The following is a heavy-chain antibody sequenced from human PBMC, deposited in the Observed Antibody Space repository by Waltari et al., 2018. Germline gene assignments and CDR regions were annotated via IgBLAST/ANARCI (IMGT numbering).Heavy chain of an antibody. V-gene: IGHV4-59*01. CDR3: AREGWDDAFDI. J-gene: IGHJ3*02. CDR2: SYYSGST. D-gene: IGHD6-19*01. Sequence: QVQLQESGPGLVKPSETLSLTCTVSGGSISSYYWSWIRQPPVKGLEWIGYSYYSGSTNSNPSTKSRVTISVDTSKNQFSLKLSSVTAAYTAVYYCAREGWDDAFDIWGQGTMVTVSS. CDR1: GGSISSYY.